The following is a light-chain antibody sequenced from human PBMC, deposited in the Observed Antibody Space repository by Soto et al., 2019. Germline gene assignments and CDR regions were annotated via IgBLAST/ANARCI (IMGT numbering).Light chain of an antibody. CDR3: QQARSFPVT. J-gene: IGKJ5*01. V-gene: IGKV1D-12*01. CDR2: ATS. CDR1: QDVGRW. Sequence: DIQRTQSPSSLSGSLGDTVSITVRSSQDVGRWLSWYQQKPGKAPKILIFATSTLQSGVPSRFSGSGSGTDFTLTITSLQSEDFATYYCQQARSFPVTFGQGTRLEIK.